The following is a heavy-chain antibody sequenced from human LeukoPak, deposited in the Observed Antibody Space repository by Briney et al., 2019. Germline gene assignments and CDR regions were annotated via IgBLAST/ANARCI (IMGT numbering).Heavy chain of an antibody. Sequence: GGFLRLSCSASGFTFSSYSMNWVRQAPGKGLEWVSYITGSSSTIYYADSVKGRFTISRDNAKNSLYLQMNSLRDEDTAVYYCARPRGSYYRDAFDIWGQGTVVTVSS. CDR2: ITGSSSTI. CDR3: ARPRGSYYRDAFDI. CDR1: GFTFSSYS. J-gene: IGHJ3*02. D-gene: IGHD1-26*01. V-gene: IGHV3-48*02.